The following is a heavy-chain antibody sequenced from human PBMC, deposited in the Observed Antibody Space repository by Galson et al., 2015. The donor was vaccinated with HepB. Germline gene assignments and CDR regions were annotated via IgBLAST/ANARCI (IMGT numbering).Heavy chain of an antibody. D-gene: IGHD3-16*01. J-gene: IGHJ2*01. CDR1: GFSLSHRRMG. V-gene: IGHV2-26*01. CDR3: ARIPIYDSNWYFDL. CDR2: IASNDEK. Sequence: PALVKPTQTLTLTCTVSGFSLSHRRMGVSWIRQPPGKALEWLAHIASNDEKSYSTSLSSRLTISKDTSKSQVVLTMTNMDPVDTATYHCARIPIYDSNWYFDLWGRGTLVTVSS.